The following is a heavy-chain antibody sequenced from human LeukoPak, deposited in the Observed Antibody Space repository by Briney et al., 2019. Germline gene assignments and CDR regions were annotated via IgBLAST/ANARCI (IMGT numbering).Heavy chain of an antibody. V-gene: IGHV3-23*01. D-gene: IGHD3-22*01. Sequence: PGGSLRLSCAASGFTISTYAMGWVRQAPGKGLEWVSTISGSGDDTYYADPVKRRFTISRDNSKNTLYLQMNSLRADDTAVYYCAARPPIIVDGPFDLWAQGTLVTVSS. J-gene: IGHJ4*02. CDR3: AARPPIIVDGPFDL. CDR2: ISGSGDDT. CDR1: GFTISTYA.